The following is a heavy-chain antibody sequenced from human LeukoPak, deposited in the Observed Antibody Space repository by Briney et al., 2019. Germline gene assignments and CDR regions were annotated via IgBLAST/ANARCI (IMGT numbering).Heavy chain of an antibody. J-gene: IGHJ3*02. Sequence: SETLSLTCTVSGGSFNSGTNYWAWISQPPGKGLEWIGTIYYSGSTYYNPSLNSRVTMSLDTSKNQFSLKLSSVTAADTAVYYCAREAYNWNVDAFDIWGQGTMVTVPS. V-gene: IGHV4-39*07. CDR3: AREAYNWNVDAFDI. CDR2: IYYSGST. CDR1: GGSFNSGTNY. D-gene: IGHD1-20*01.